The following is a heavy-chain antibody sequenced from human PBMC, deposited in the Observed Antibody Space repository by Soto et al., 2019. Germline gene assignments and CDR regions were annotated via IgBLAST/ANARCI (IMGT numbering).Heavy chain of an antibody. CDR3: ARGWGVLFTSFGNPRYYFYY. Sequence: VKVSCKASGYTFTSYGISWVRQAPGQGLEWMGWISAYNGNTNYAQKLQGRVTMTTDTSTSTAYMELRSLRSDDTAVYYCARGWGVLFTSFGNPRYYFYYWGQGSLVPVSS. CDR2: ISAYNGNT. CDR1: GYTFTSYG. D-gene: IGHD3-16*01. V-gene: IGHV1-18*01. J-gene: IGHJ4*02.